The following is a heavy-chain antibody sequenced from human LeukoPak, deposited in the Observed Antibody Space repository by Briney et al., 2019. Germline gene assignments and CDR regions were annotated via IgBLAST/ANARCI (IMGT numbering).Heavy chain of an antibody. CDR2: IYYSGST. V-gene: IGHV4-39*01. J-gene: IGHJ4*02. CDR1: GGSISGYN. D-gene: IGHD6-13*01. CDR3: ARLYSSSWPTEYYFDY. Sequence: SETLSLTCSVSGGSISGYNCSWIRQPPGKGLEWIGSIYYSGSTYYNPSLKSRVTISVDTSKNQFSLKLSSVTAADTAVYYCARLYSSSWPTEYYFDYWGQGTLVTVSS.